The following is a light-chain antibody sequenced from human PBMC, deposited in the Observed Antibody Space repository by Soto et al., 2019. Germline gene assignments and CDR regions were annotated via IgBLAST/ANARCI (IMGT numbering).Light chain of an antibody. V-gene: IGKV3-15*01. CDR1: QYVSNK. CDR2: GAS. CDR3: KQYKEWPPFT. Sequence: EIVLTHAPATLSVSPGETATLSCSASQYVSNKVAWYQQKPGQAPSLLILGASTRATGVPARFSGSGSGTEFTLSISSLQSEDFAVYYCKQYKEWPPFTFGQGTRLEIK. J-gene: IGKJ5*01.